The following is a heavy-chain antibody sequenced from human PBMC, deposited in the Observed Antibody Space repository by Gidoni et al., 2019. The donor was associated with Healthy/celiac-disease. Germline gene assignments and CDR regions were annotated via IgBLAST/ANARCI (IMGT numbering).Heavy chain of an antibody. CDR3: ARGVVVVPAANYYYYYGMDV. Sequence: QVQLVQSGAEVKKPGSSVKVSCKASGGTFSSYAISWVRQAPGQGLEWMGGIIPIFGTANYAQKFQGRVTITADESTSTAYMELSSLRSEDTAVYYCARGVVVVPAANYYYYYGMDVWGQGTTVTVSS. CDR1: GGTFSSYA. J-gene: IGHJ6*02. V-gene: IGHV1-69*01. D-gene: IGHD2-2*01. CDR2: IIPIFGTA.